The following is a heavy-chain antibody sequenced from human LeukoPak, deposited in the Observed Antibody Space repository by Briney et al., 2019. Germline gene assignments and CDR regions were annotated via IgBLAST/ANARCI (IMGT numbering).Heavy chain of an antibody. Sequence: ASVKVSCKASGYTFTGYYMHWVRQAPGQGLEWMGRINPNSGGTNYAQKFQGRVTMTRDTSISTAYMELSSLRSEDTAVYYCARGRGYCSSTSCQNWFDPWGQGTLVTASS. CDR2: INPNSGGT. V-gene: IGHV1-2*06. J-gene: IGHJ5*02. CDR3: ARGRGYCSSTSCQNWFDP. CDR1: GYTFTGYY. D-gene: IGHD2-2*01.